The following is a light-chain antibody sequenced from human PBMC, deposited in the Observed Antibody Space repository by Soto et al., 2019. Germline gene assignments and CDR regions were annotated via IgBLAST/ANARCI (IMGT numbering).Light chain of an antibody. CDR2: GAS. Sequence: IVMTQSPRTLSLSPGERATLSCRASQPINNNYVAWYQQKPGQAPTLLIYGASIRAAGIPDRFSGSGSGTDFTLTIRRLEPEDFAVYYCQQYGSSPRTFGQGTKVEIK. J-gene: IGKJ1*01. CDR1: QPINNNY. V-gene: IGKV3-20*01. CDR3: QQYGSSPRT.